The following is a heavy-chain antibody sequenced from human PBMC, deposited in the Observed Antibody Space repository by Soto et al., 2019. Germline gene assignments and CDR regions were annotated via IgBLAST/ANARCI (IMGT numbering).Heavy chain of an antibody. CDR3: ARLHYYDNSGPYFDY. CDR1: GYSFTSYL. D-gene: IGHD3-22*01. V-gene: IGHV5-51*01. J-gene: IGHJ4*02. CDR2: SYPGDSNT. Sequence: GESLNICCKCSGYSFTSYLIGWVRQMRGKGLEWMGISYPGDSNTRYTPTFQGKVTISADKSTSTAYLQWSSLKASDTAMYYCARLHYYDNSGPYFDYWGQGTLVTVSS.